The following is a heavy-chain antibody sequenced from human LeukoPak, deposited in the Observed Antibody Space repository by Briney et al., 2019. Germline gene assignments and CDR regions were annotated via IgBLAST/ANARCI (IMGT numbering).Heavy chain of an antibody. Sequence: PAASVKVSCKASGYTFTRYGISWVRQAPGQGLEWMGWITAYNGNTKYPQKLQGRVTMTIDTSTTTAYMELRSLRSDDTAVYYCARDPGSSSWWWFDPWGQGTLVTVSS. D-gene: IGHD6-13*01. CDR1: GYTFTRYG. CDR2: ITAYNGNT. V-gene: IGHV1-18*01. CDR3: ARDPGSSSWWWFDP. J-gene: IGHJ5*02.